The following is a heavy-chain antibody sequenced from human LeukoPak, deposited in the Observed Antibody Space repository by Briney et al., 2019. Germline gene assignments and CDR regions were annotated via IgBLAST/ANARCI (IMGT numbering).Heavy chain of an antibody. D-gene: IGHD3-22*01. Sequence: GGSLRLSCAASGFSFSSYWMHWVRQAPGKGLVWVSRIKSDGKTNYADSVKGRFTISRDNAKNTVSLQMNSLRAEDTGVYYCARAPSEIGGYYPEYFRHWGQGTLVIVSS. CDR2: IKSDGKT. V-gene: IGHV3-74*01. CDR3: ARAPSEIGGYYPEYFRH. J-gene: IGHJ1*01. CDR1: GFSFSSYW.